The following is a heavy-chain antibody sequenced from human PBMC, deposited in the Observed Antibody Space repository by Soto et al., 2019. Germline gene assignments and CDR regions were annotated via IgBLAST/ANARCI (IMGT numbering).Heavy chain of an antibody. J-gene: IGHJ3*02. D-gene: IGHD3-3*01. CDR1: GYTFTSYG. Sequence: GASVKVSCKASGYTFTSYGISWVRQAPGQGLEWMGWISAYNGNTNYAQKLQGRVTMTTDTSTSTAYMELRSLRSDDTAVYYCARDAAGERELPYYDFWSGYYLGAVNAFDIWGQGTMVTVSS. CDR2: ISAYNGNT. CDR3: ARDAAGERELPYYDFWSGYYLGAVNAFDI. V-gene: IGHV1-18*01.